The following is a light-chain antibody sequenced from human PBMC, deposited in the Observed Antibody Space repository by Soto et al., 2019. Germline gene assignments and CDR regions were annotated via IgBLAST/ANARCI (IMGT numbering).Light chain of an antibody. CDR2: KAS. J-gene: IGKJ1*01. Sequence: DIQMTQSPSTLSASVGDRVTITCRASQSISSWLAWYQQKPGKAPKLLIYKASTLKSGVPSRFSGSGSGTEFTLTVSSLQPADFATYYCLQDHDDSWTFGQGTKVDIK. CDR3: LQDHDDSWT. V-gene: IGKV1-5*03. CDR1: QSISSW.